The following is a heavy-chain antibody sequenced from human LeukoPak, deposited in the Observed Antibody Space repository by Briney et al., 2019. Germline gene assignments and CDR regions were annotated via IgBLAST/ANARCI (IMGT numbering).Heavy chain of an antibody. D-gene: IGHD5-18*01. Sequence: GESLKISCKGSGYSFTRDWIGWVRQMPGKGLEWMGIVYPADSDTRYSPSFQGQVTISADKSISTAYLQWSSLKASDTAMYYCATSSRRGYSSIFDYWGQGALVTVSS. CDR1: GYSFTRDW. J-gene: IGHJ4*02. CDR3: ATSSRRGYSSIFDY. V-gene: IGHV5-51*01. CDR2: VYPADSDT.